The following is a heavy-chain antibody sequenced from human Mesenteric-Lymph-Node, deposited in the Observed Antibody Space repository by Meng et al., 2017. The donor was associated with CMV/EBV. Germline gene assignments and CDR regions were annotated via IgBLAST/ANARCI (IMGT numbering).Heavy chain of an antibody. D-gene: IGHD2-2*01. CDR2: IKQDGSEK. J-gene: IGHJ4*02. CDR1: GFTFSSYW. V-gene: IGHV3-7*01. Sequence: LSLTCAASGFTFSSYWMSWVRQAPGKGLEWVANIKQDGSEKYYVDSVKGRFTISRDNAKNSLYLQMNSLRAEDTAVYYCAREGGGYCSSTSCYPSFDYWGQGTLVTVSS. CDR3: AREGGGYCSSTSCYPSFDY.